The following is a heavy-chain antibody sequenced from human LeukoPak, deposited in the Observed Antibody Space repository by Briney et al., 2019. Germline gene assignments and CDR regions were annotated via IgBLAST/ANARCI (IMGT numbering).Heavy chain of an antibody. Sequence: GGSLRLSCAASGFTFSSCGMHWVRRAPGKGLEWVALIWFDGSNEYYADSLKGRFTISRDNSKNTLYLQVNSLRAEDTAVYYCARDRIYYSDYWGQGTLVTVSS. J-gene: IGHJ4*02. CDR3: ARDRIYYSDY. CDR2: IWFDGSNE. V-gene: IGHV3-33*01. CDR1: GFTFSSCG. D-gene: IGHD1-14*01.